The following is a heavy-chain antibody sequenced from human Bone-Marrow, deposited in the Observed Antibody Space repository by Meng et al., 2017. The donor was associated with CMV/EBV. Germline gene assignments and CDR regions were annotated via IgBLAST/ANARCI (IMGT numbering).Heavy chain of an antibody. CDR2: IRYDGSNK. V-gene: IGHV3-30*02. CDR1: AFTFSSFG. CDR3: AKYCSSTSCHMGFDY. J-gene: IGHJ4*02. D-gene: IGHD2-2*01. Sequence: GGSRRLSSAAYAFTFSSFGMHWVRQAPGKGLGWVAFIRYDGSNKYYADSVKGRFIISRDNSKNTLYRQMNSLRAEDTAVYYWAKYCSSTSCHMGFDYWGQGTLVTVSS.